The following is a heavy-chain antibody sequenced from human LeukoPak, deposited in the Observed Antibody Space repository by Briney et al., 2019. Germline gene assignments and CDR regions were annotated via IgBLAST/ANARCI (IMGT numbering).Heavy chain of an antibody. Sequence: GGSLRLSCEASGFTVITNDMTWLRQAPGKGLEWVSVLYSDGNTKYADSVQGRFTISRDNSKNTLYLEMNSLSPDDTAVYYCARGVEPLAANTLAYWGQGTLVTVSS. J-gene: IGHJ4*02. V-gene: IGHV3-53*01. CDR2: LYSDGNT. D-gene: IGHD1-14*01. CDR1: GFTVITND. CDR3: ARGVEPLAANTLAY.